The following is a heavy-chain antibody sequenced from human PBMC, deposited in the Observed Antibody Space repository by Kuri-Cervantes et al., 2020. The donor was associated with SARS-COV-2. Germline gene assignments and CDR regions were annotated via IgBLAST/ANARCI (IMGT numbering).Heavy chain of an antibody. J-gene: IGHJ1*01. D-gene: IGHD2-15*01. CDR2: ISGSGGST. V-gene: IGHV3-23*01. Sequence: RGSLRLSCAASGFTFSSYAMSWVRQAPGKGLEWVSAISGSGGSTYYADSVKGRFTISRDNSKNTLYLQMNSLRAEDTAVYYCAKWGGYCSGGSCSLPFQHWGQAPWSPSPQ. CDR1: GFTFSSYA. CDR3: AKWGGYCSGGSCSLPFQH.